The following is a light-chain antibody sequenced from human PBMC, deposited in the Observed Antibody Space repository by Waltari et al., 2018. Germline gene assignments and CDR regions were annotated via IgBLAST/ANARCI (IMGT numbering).Light chain of an antibody. CDR3: QTWDTDIHVV. Sequence: QLVLTQSPSASASLGASVKLTCTLSRGHTTYAIAWHQQQPKKGPRFLMKLNSDGSHTKGDGIPDRFSGSSSGAERFLTISSLQSEDEGDYYCQTWDTDIHVVFGGGTKLTVL. J-gene: IGLJ2*01. CDR1: RGHTTYA. V-gene: IGLV4-69*01. CDR2: LNSDGSH.